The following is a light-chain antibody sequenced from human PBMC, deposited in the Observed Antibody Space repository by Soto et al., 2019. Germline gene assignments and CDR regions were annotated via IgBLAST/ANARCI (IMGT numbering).Light chain of an antibody. J-gene: IGKJ2*01. CDR3: QQYGGSPLVT. CDR2: GAS. Sequence: EIVLTQSPGILSLSPGERATLSCRASQSVSSSSLAWYQQKPGQAPRLLVYGASSRATGIPDRLSGSGSGTDFPLTISRLEPEDFAVYYCQQYGGSPLVTFGQGTKLEIK. V-gene: IGKV3-20*01. CDR1: QSVSSSS.